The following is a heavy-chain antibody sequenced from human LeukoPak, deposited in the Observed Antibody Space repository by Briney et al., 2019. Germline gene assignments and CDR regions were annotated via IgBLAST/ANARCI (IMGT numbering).Heavy chain of an antibody. D-gene: IGHD6-13*01. CDR3: ARTTEAHSWRTRYYDYYMDV. CDR1: GGTISSYY. J-gene: IGHJ6*03. CDR2: IYYSGST. V-gene: IGHV4-59*01. Sequence: SETLSLTCTVSGGTISSYYWSWIRQPPGKGLEWIGYIYYSGSTNYNPSLKSRVTISVDTSKNQFSLKLSSVTAADTAVYYCARTTEAHSWRTRYYDYYMDVWGKGTTVTVSS.